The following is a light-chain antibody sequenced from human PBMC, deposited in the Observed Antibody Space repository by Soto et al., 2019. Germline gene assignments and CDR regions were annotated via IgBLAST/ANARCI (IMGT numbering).Light chain of an antibody. CDR1: SSNIGAGYD. Sequence: QAVVTQPPSVSGAQGQRVTISCTGSSSNIGAGYDVHWYQQLPGTAPKLLIYGNSNRPSGVPDRFSGSKSGTSASLAITGRQAEDEADYYCQSYDSSLNWVFGGGTQLTVL. J-gene: IGLJ3*02. V-gene: IGLV1-40*01. CDR3: QSYDSSLNWV. CDR2: GNS.